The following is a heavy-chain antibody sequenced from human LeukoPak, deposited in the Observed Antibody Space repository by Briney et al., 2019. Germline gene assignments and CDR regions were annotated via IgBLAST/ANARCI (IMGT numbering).Heavy chain of an antibody. V-gene: IGHV1-8*03. CDR3: ARGHYYYYMDV. CDR2: MNPNSGNT. J-gene: IGHJ6*03. Sequence: ASVTVSCKASGYTFTSYDINWVRQATGQGLEWMGWMNPNSGNTGYAQKFQGRVTITRNTSISTAYMELSSLRSEDTAVYYCARGHYYYYMDVWGKGTTVTVSS. CDR1: GYTFTSYD.